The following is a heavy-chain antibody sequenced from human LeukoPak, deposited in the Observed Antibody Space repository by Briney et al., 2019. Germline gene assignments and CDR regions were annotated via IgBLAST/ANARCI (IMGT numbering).Heavy chain of an antibody. Sequence: GGSLRLSCAASGFTFSSYSMNWVRQAPGKGLEWVSSISSSSSCIYYADSVKGRFTISRDNAKNSLYLQMNSLRVEDTAVYYCARCTTGRTFGSLREIKRSREIDYWGQGTLVTVSS. CDR1: GFTFSSYS. V-gene: IGHV3-21*01. D-gene: IGHD1-1*01. CDR3: ARCTTGRTFGSLREIKRSREIDY. CDR2: ISSSSSCI. J-gene: IGHJ4*02.